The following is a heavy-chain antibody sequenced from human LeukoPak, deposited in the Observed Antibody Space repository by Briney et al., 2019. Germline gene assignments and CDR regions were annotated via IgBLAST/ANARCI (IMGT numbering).Heavy chain of an antibody. D-gene: IGHD2-15*01. CDR2: ISYDGSNK. Sequence: PGGSLRLSCAASGFTFSSYGMHWVRQAPGKGLEWVAVISYDGSNKYYADSVKGRFTISRDNSKNTLYLQMNSLRAEDTAVYYCAKGEIVVVVAATPDYWGQGTLVTVSS. CDR3: AKGEIVVVVAATPDY. V-gene: IGHV3-30*18. CDR1: GFTFSSYG. J-gene: IGHJ4*02.